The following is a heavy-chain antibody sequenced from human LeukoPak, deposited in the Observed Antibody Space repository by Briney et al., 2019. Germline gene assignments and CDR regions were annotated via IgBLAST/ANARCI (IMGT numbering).Heavy chain of an antibody. CDR3: ARPLPAAIYFDY. V-gene: IGHV4-39*01. CDR1: GGSISSSSYY. Sequence: MPSETLSLTCTVSGGSISSSSYYWGWIRQPPGKGLEWIGSIYYSGSTYYNPSLKSRVTISVDTSKNQFSLKLSSVTAADTAVYYCARPLPAAIYFDYWGQGTLVTVSS. J-gene: IGHJ4*02. D-gene: IGHD2-2*01. CDR2: IYYSGST.